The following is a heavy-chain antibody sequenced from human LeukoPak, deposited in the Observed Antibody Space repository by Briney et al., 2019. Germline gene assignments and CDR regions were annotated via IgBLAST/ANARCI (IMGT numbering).Heavy chain of an antibody. CDR2: VKQDGSEK. J-gene: IGHJ5*02. CDR3: ARDGQWLVVGWFDP. V-gene: IGHV3-7*01. Sequence: GGSLRLSCAASGFTFSSYWMSWVRQAPGKGLEWVANVKQDGSEKYYVDSVKGRFTISRDNAKNPLYLQMNSLRAEDTAVYYCARDGQWLVVGWFDPWGQGTLVTVSS. D-gene: IGHD6-19*01. CDR1: GFTFSSYW.